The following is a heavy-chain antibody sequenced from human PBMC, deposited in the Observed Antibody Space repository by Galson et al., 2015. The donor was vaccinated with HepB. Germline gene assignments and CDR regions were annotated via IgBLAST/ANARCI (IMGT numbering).Heavy chain of an antibody. CDR3: ARELAVAGSVCDC. Sequence: SLRLSCAASGFSFNSYPMHWVRQAPGKGLEWVAVIAYDGNNRYYADSVKGRFTISRDNSKNTLHLQMNSLRAEDTAVYYCARELAVAGSVCDCWGQGTLVTVSS. CDR1: GFSFNSYP. CDR2: IAYDGNNR. V-gene: IGHV3-30*04. D-gene: IGHD6-19*01. J-gene: IGHJ4*02.